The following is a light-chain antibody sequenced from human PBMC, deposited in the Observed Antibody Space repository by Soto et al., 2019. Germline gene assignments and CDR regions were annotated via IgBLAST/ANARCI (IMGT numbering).Light chain of an antibody. J-gene: IGLJ2*01. Sequence: QSALTQPRSVSGSPGQSVTISCTGTSSDVGGYNYVSWYQQHRGKAPKLMIYDVSKRPSGVPDRFSGSKSGNTASLTISGLQAEDEADYYCCSYAGSYPVVFGGGTKLTVL. V-gene: IGLV2-11*01. CDR1: SSDVGGYNY. CDR2: DVS. CDR3: CSYAGSYPVV.